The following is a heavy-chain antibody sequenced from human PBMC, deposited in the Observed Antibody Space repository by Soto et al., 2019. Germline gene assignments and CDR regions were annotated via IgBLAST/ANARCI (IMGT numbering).Heavy chain of an antibody. CDR1: GFTFSSYS. Sequence: EVQLVESGGGLVKPGGSLRLSCAASGFTFSSYSMNWVRQAPGKGLEWVSSISSSSSYIYYADSVKGRFTISRDNAKNSLYLQMNSLRAEDTAVYYCARALYSGDAFDIWGQGTMVTVSS. D-gene: IGHD2-21*01. V-gene: IGHV3-21*01. J-gene: IGHJ3*02. CDR3: ARALYSGDAFDI. CDR2: ISSSSSYI.